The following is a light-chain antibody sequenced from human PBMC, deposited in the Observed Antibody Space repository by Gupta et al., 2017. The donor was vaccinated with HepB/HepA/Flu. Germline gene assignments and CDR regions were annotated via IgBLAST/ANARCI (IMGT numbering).Light chain of an antibody. CDR3: QQLNSNPIT. CDR1: QRISNY. J-gene: IGKJ5*01. Sequence: DIQLTQSPSFLFASVGDRVTITCRASQRISNYLAWYQQKPGKAPMLLGYAASIVQSGVPSMFSGSVSGTEITLTISSLHPEDFATYFCQQLNSNPITFGQGTRLEIK. V-gene: IGKV1-9*01. CDR2: AAS.